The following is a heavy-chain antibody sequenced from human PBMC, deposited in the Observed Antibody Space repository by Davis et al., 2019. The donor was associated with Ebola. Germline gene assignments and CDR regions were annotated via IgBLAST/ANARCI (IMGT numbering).Heavy chain of an antibody. D-gene: IGHD2-2*01. CDR2: IGTAGDT. V-gene: IGHV3-13*01. CDR1: GFSFRTYD. Sequence: PGGSLRLSCAASGFSFRTYDMHWVRQVTGKTLEWVSAIGTAGDTYYPASVKGRFTISRENARNSLYLQMNSLGTEDTAVYYCVRPAFGSHYFDYWGQGILVTVSS. J-gene: IGHJ4*02. CDR3: VRPAFGSHYFDY.